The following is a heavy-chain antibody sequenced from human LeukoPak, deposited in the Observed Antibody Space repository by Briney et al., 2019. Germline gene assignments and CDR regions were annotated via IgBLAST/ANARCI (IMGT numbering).Heavy chain of an antibody. Sequence: GGSLRLSCAASGFSFSSYGMHWLRQAPGKGLEWVSSISSSSSYIYYADSVKGRFTISRDNAKNSLYLQMNSLRAEDTAVYYCARVRISGWYEANVDHWGQGTLVTVSS. J-gene: IGHJ4*02. V-gene: IGHV3-21*01. CDR2: ISSSSSYI. D-gene: IGHD6-19*01. CDR3: ARVRISGWYEANVDH. CDR1: GFSFSSYG.